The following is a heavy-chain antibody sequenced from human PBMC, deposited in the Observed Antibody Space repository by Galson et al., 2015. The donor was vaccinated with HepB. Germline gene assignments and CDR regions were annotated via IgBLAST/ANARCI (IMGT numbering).Heavy chain of an antibody. CDR1: GYTFTSFG. J-gene: IGHJ3*02. CDR2: ISAYNGNT. CDR3: ARGKVGRGYQHFTAFAI. Sequence: SVKVSCKASGYTFTSFGISWVRQAPGKGLEWMGWISAYNGNTNYAQKLQGRVTMTTDTSTSTAYMELRSLRSDDTAVYYCARGKVGRGYQHFTAFAIWGQGTIGTVSS. V-gene: IGHV1-18*04. D-gene: IGHD3-22*01.